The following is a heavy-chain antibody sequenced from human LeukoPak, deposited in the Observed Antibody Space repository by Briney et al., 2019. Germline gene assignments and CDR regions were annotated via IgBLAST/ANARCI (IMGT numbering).Heavy chain of an antibody. D-gene: IGHD2-8*01. CDR1: GYNFLSSG. J-gene: IGHJ3*02. CDR2: ISTHNGNT. V-gene: IGHV1-18*01. Sequence: GTSVKVSCKASGYNFLSSGITWVRQAPGQGLEWMGWISTHNGNTNYAQKFQGRVTVTTDSSAAYMELRSLRSDDTAVYYCARLVHGPGYCTPSYCPFGAFDIWGQGTMVTVSS. CDR3: ARLVHGPGYCTPSYCPFGAFDI.